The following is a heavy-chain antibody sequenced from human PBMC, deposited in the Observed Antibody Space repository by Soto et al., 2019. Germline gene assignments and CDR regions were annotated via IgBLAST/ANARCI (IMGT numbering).Heavy chain of an antibody. J-gene: IGHJ4*02. CDR3: ARGDPYSSGWYRYFDY. Sequence: SETLSLTCAVYGGSFSGYYWSWIRQPPGKGLEWIGEINHSGSTNYNPSLKSRVTISVDTSKNQFSLKLSSVTAADTAVYYCARGDPYSSGWYRYFDYWGQGTLVTVSS. CDR2: INHSGST. V-gene: IGHV4-34*01. CDR1: GGSFSGYY. D-gene: IGHD6-19*01.